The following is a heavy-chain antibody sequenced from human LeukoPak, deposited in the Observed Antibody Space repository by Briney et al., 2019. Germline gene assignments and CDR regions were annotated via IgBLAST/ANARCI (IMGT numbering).Heavy chain of an antibody. Sequence: ASVKVSCKASGGTFSSYDISWVRQAPGQGLEWMGGIIPIFGTANYAQKFQGRVTITADESTSTAYMELSSLRSEDTAVYYCAREYTATHAFDIWGQGTMVTVSS. CDR3: AREYTATHAFDI. J-gene: IGHJ3*02. CDR1: GGTFSSYD. D-gene: IGHD5-18*01. CDR2: IIPIFGTA. V-gene: IGHV1-69*13.